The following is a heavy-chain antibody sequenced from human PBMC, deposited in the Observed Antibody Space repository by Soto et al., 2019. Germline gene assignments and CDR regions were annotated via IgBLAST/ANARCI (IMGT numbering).Heavy chain of an antibody. J-gene: IGHJ4*02. CDR1: GYTFTSYA. CDR2: INAGNGNT. CDR3: ARSSGYYRVDY. D-gene: IGHD3-22*01. V-gene: IGHV1-3*01. Sequence: QVQLVQSGAEVKKPGASVKVSCKASGYTFTSYAMHWVRQAPGQRLEWMGWINAGNGNTKYSQKFQGRVTITRDTPARTAYMKLSSVRAEDTAVYYCARSSGYYRVDYWGQGTLVTVSS.